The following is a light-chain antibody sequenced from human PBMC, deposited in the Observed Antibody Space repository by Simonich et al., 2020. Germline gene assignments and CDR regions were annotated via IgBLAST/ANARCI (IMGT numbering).Light chain of an antibody. CDR2: DVS. CDR3: SSYTSSSTWV. J-gene: IGLJ3*02. CDR1: SSDVGGYNY. V-gene: IGLV2-14*01. Sequence: SALTQPASVSGSPGPSLTISCTGTSSDVGGYNYVSWYQQHPGKDTQLMIYDVSKLPSGVSNRFYGSKSGNTASLTISGLQAEDEADYYCSSYTSSSTWVFGGWTKLTVL.